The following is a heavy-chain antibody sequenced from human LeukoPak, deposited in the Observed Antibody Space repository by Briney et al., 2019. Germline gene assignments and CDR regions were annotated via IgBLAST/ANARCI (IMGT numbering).Heavy chain of an antibody. CDR1: GYPFPSYY. CDR2: INPSGGST. D-gene: IGHD2-15*01. CDR3: AILADIVVVTTLDY. Sequence: ASVKVSCQASGYPFPSYYMPWVRPAPGQGPEWMGIINPSGGSTSYAQKFQGRVTMTRDTSTSTVYVELSSLRSEDTAVYYCAILADIVVVTTLDYWGQGTLVTVSS. J-gene: IGHJ4*02. V-gene: IGHV1-46*01.